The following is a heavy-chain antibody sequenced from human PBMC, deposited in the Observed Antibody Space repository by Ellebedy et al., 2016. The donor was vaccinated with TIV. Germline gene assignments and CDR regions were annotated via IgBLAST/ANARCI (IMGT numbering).Heavy chain of an antibody. J-gene: IGHJ4*02. D-gene: IGHD2-15*01. V-gene: IGHV3-33*08. Sequence: PGGSLRLSCAASGFTFTSYGMHRVRQAPGKGLEWVAVIWFDGSPTYYVDSLKGRFTISRDNSKNTLYLQMNSLRAEDTAVYPCAKAPIETCRGVICYPFDNWGLGTLVTVSS. CDR3: AKAPIETCRGVICYPFDN. CDR2: IWFDGSPT. CDR1: GFTFTSYG.